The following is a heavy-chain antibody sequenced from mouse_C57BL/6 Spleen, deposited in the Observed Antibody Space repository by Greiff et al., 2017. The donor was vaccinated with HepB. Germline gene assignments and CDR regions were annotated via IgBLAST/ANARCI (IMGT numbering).Heavy chain of an antibody. CDR2: IYPGDGDT. J-gene: IGHJ4*01. V-gene: IGHV1-82*01. CDR1: GYAFSSSW. Sequence: QVTLKVSGPELVKPGASVKISCKASGYAFSSSWMNWVKQRPGKGLEWIGRIYPGDGDTNYNGKFKGKATLTADKSSRTSYMQLSSLTSEDSAVYFCARGQLRLRMDYWGQGTSVTVAS. D-gene: IGHD3-2*02. CDR3: ARGQLRLRMDY.